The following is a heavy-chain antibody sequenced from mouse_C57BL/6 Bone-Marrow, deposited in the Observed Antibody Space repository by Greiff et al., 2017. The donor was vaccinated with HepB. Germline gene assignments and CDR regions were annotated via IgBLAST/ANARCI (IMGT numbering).Heavy chain of an antibody. CDR3: AKVYYGSPAMDY. J-gene: IGHJ4*01. Sequence: VQLVESGPGLVQPSQSLSITCTVSGFSLTSYGVHWVRQSPGKGLEWLGVIWRGGSTDYNAAFMSRLSITKDNSKSQVFFKMNSLQADDTAIYYCAKVYYGSPAMDYWGQGTSVTVSS. V-gene: IGHV2-5*01. CDR1: GFSLTSYG. CDR2: IWRGGST. D-gene: IGHD1-1*01.